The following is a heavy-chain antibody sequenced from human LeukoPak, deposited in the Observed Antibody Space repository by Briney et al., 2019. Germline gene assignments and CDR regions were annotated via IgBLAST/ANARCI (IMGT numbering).Heavy chain of an antibody. D-gene: IGHD5-12*01. J-gene: IGHJ4*02. V-gene: IGHV4-39*07. CDR1: GGSISSSSYY. CDR3: ARRNGQDIVATFRRRYYFDY. Sequence: SETLSLTCTVSGGSISSSSYYWGWIRQPPGKGLEWIGSIYSSGSTNYNPSLKSRVTISINTSKNQFSLKLSSVTAADTAVYYCARRNGQDIVATFRRRYYFDYWGQGTLVTVSS. CDR2: IYSSGST.